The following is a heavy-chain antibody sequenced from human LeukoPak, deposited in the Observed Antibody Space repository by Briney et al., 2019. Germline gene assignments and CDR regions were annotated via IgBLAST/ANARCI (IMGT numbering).Heavy chain of an antibody. CDR1: GDSVSSNSAA. CDR2: TYYRSRWYN. D-gene: IGHD4-17*01. V-gene: IGHV6-1*01. CDR3: ARDSPLTTVTTFPYWYFDL. J-gene: IGHJ2*01. Sequence: SQTLSLTCAISGDSVSSNSAAWNWIRQSPSRGLEWLGRTYYRSRWYNDYAVSVKSRITINPDTSKNQFSLQLNSVTPEDTAVYYCARDSPLTTVTTFPYWYFDLWGRGTLVTVSS.